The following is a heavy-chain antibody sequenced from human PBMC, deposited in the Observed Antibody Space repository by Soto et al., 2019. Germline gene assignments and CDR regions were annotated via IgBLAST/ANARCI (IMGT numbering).Heavy chain of an antibody. CDR2: IYFAGNT. CDR3: AGARRREATGYYYGMDV. J-gene: IGHJ6*02. CDR1: GGSISSSDNY. V-gene: IGHV4-39*01. D-gene: IGHD1-1*01. Sequence: QLQLQESGPGLVKPSETLSLTCSVSGGSISSSDNYWGWIRQPPGKGLEWIATIYFAGNTYYNPSLKSRVTMSVDTSKNQFSLRLGSVTAADTAVYYCAGARRREATGYYYGMDVWGQGTTVTVSS.